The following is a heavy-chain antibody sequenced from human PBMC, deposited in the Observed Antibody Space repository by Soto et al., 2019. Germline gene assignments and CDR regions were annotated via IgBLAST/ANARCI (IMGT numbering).Heavy chain of an antibody. CDR1: GFTFSDFE. V-gene: IGHV3-30-3*01. CDR3: ARRTGTAPRFDF. J-gene: IGHJ4*02. Sequence: QVQLVESGGGVVQPGRSLRLSCSASGFTFSDFEMYWIRQAPGKGLDWVSFISYGGSNQYYAGSVKGRFTISRDNSKNTLFLLMSSLRPEDTAVYFCARRTGTAPRFDFWGQGTLVTVSS. D-gene: IGHD1-7*01. CDR2: ISYGGSNQ.